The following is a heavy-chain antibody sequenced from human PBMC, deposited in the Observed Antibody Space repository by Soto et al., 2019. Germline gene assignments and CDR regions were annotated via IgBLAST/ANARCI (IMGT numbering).Heavy chain of an antibody. CDR3: AREAQQLVHQGYYYYGMDV. Sequence: GASVNVSWKAAGYAFSSYGIIWVRMAHGQGLDWMGWIIAYNSNTTYAQKLQGRVTMTTDTSTSTAYMEMRSLRSDDTAVYYCAREAQQLVHQGYYYYGMDVWGQGTTVTVSS. CDR1: GYAFSSYG. J-gene: IGHJ6*02. CDR2: IIAYNSNT. V-gene: IGHV1-18*01. D-gene: IGHD6-13*01.